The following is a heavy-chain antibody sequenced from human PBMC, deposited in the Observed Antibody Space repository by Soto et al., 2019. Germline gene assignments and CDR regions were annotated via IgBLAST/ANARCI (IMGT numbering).Heavy chain of an antibody. J-gene: IGHJ5*02. V-gene: IGHV1-69*02. Sequence: ASVKVSCKASGGTFSSYTISWVRQAPGQGLEWMGRIIPILGIANYAQKFQGRVTITADESTSTAYMELSSLRSEDTAVYYCARGLRSVVIEDNWFDPWGQGTLVTVSS. CDR3: ARGLRSVVIEDNWFDP. CDR2: IIPILGIA. D-gene: IGHD3-22*01. CDR1: GGTFSSYT.